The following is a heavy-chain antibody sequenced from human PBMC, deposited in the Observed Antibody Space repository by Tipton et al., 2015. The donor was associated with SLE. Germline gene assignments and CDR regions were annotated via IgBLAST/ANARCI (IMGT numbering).Heavy chain of an antibody. Sequence: TLSLTCTVSGGSISSGSYYWSWIRQPAGKGLEGIGRIYTSGSTNYNPSLKSRVTISVATSKNQFSLKLNSGTAADTAVYYCARDADYSKVLDYWGQGTLVTVSS. CDR1: GGSISSGSYY. D-gene: IGHD4-11*01. CDR2: IYTSGST. CDR3: ARDADYSKVLDY. V-gene: IGHV4-61*02. J-gene: IGHJ4*02.